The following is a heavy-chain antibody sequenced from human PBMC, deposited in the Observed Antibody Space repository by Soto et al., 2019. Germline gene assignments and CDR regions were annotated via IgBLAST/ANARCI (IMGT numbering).Heavy chain of an antibody. D-gene: IGHD1-26*01. Sequence: PSETLSLTCTVSGGSISSSYWSWIRQPPGKGLEWLAYIYDDGSANYNPSLKSRVTISVDTSKNQFSLKLSSVTAADTAVYYCARQRPTDGRWEFANYYGMDVWGQGTPVTVSS. CDR3: ARQRPTDGRWEFANYYGMDV. CDR2: IYDDGSA. CDR1: GGSISSSY. J-gene: IGHJ6*02. V-gene: IGHV4-59*08.